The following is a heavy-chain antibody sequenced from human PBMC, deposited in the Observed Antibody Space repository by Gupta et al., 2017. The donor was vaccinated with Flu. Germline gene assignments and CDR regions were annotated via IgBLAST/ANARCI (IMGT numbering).Heavy chain of an antibody. V-gene: IGHV4-34*01. CDR3: ATREY. CDR1: GGSSSSYY. D-gene: IGHD1-26*01. CDR2: INHSGTT. J-gene: IGHJ4*02. Sequence: QVQLQQRGARLLKPSETLSLTCDVYGGSSSSYYWSWIRQPPGEGLEWIGEINHSGTTNYNPSLKSRVTISVDTSKRQFSLRLDSVTAAGTAVYYCATREYWGQGTLVTVSS.